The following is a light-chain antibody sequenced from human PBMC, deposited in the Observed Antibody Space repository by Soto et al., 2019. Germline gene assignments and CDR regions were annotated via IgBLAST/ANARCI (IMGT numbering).Light chain of an antibody. V-gene: IGLV2-23*02. Sequence: QSVLTQPASVSGSPGQSITISCTGTSSDVGKYNLVAWYQHHPGKGPKLIIYEVTERPSGVSNRFSGSKSGNTASLTISGLQAEYETDSYCCSYAGSSSFVFGPGTKVTVL. CDR1: SSDVGKYNL. J-gene: IGLJ1*01. CDR3: CSYAGSSSFV. CDR2: EVT.